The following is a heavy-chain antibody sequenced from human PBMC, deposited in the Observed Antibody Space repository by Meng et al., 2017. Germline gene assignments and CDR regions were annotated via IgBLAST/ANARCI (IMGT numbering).Heavy chain of an antibody. J-gene: IGHJ4*02. CDR2: IYTSGST. D-gene: IGHD6-13*01. CDR3: ATGIAAAGLYYFDY. Sequence: QTQGAGHRLVNPLGTLSLTFTVSGVSISSYYWSWIRQPAGKGLEWIGRIYTSGSTTYNPSLKSRVTMSVDTSKNQFSLKLSSVTAADTAVYYCATGIAAAGLYYFDYWGQGTLVTVSS. V-gene: IGHV4-4*07. CDR1: GVSISSYY.